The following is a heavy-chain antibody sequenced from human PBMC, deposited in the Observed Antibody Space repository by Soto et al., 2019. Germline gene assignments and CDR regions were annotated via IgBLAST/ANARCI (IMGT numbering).Heavy chain of an antibody. Sequence: PGGSLRLSCAASGFTFSSYGMHWVRQAPGKGLEWVAVIWYDGSNKYYADSVKGRFTISRDNSKNTLYLQMNSLRAEDTAVYYCAREGIEWSSGWYRAYYFDYWGQGTLVTVSS. CDR2: IWYDGSNK. CDR3: AREGIEWSSGWYRAYYFDY. CDR1: GFTFSSYG. V-gene: IGHV3-33*01. D-gene: IGHD6-19*01. J-gene: IGHJ4*02.